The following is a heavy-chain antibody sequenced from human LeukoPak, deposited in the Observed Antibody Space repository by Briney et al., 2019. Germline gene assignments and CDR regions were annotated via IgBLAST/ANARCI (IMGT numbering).Heavy chain of an antibody. J-gene: IGHJ4*02. CDR1: GYTFTSYG. V-gene: IGHV3-23*01. Sequence: SCKASGYTFTSYGIIWVRQAPGKGLEWVSALSGSGTNTYYADSVKGRFTISRDNSKNTLYLQVNSLRADDTAVYYCAKPQSRNPQQWLVTDYWGQGTLVTVSS. CDR2: LSGSGTNT. D-gene: IGHD6-19*01. CDR3: AKPQSRNPQQWLVTDY.